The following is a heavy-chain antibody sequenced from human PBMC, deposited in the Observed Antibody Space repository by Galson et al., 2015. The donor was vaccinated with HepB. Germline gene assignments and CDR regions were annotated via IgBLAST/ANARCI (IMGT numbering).Heavy chain of an antibody. CDR1: GDIVSGNSVG. V-gene: IGHV6-1*01. Sequence: AISGDIVSGNSVGWNWIRQSPSRGLEWLGRTYYRSKWSTDYAVSVKSRITINPDTSKNQFSLQLNSVTPEDTAVYYCAKSIHLGRGFDSWGQGTLVTVSS. J-gene: IGHJ4*02. D-gene: IGHD7-27*01. CDR2: TYYRSKWST. CDR3: AKSIHLGRGFDS.